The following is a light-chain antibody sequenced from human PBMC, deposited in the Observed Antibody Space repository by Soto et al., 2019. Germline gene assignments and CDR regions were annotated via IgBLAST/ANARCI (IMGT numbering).Light chain of an antibody. CDR3: QQYGTSPYT. V-gene: IGKV3-20*01. CDR2: GAS. J-gene: IGKJ2*01. CDR1: QSLSSNS. Sequence: EIVLTQSPGTLSLSPGESATLSCGASQSLSSNSLAWYQQKPGQAPRLLIYGASSRATGIPDRFSGSGSGTDFTLTISRLEPYDFAVYYCQQYGTSPYTFGQGTKLEIK.